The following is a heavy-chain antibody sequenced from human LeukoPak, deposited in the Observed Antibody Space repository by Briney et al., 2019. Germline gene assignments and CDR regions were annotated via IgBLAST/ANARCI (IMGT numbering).Heavy chain of an antibody. CDR3: ATSPRGWDNFDY. Sequence: ASVTVSCKASGYTFTGYYMHWVRQAPGQGLEWMGRINPNSGGTNYAQKFQGRVTMTRDTSISTAYMELSRLRSDDTAVYYCATSPRGWDNFDYWGQGTLVTVSS. CDR2: INPNSGGT. V-gene: IGHV1-2*06. J-gene: IGHJ4*02. CDR1: GYTFTGYY. D-gene: IGHD6-19*01.